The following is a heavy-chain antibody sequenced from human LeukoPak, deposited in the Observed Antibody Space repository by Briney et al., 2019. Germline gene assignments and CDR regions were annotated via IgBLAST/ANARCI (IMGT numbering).Heavy chain of an antibody. Sequence: GGSLRLSCAASGFTVSSNYMSWVRQAPGKGLEWVSVIYSGGSTYYADSVKGRFTISRDNSKNTLYLQMNSLRAEDTAVYYCAKGVRTGALSDGMDVWGQGTTVTVSS. V-gene: IGHV3-66*01. J-gene: IGHJ6*02. CDR1: GFTVSSNY. CDR3: AKGVRTGALSDGMDV. D-gene: IGHD3/OR15-3a*01. CDR2: IYSGGST.